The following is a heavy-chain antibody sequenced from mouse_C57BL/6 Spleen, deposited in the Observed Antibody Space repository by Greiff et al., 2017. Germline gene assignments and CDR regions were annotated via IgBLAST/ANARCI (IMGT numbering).Heavy chain of an antibody. CDR1: GYTFTSYG. CDR2: IYPRSGNT. Sequence: SGAELARPGASVKLSCKASGYTFTSYGISWVKQRTGQGLEWIGEIYPRSGNTYYNEKFKGKATLTADKSSSTAYMESRSLKSEDSAVYFCARSRSLISTVVEDFDYWGQGTTLTVAS. CDR3: ARSRSLISTVVEDFDY. D-gene: IGHD1-1*01. J-gene: IGHJ2*01. V-gene: IGHV1-81*01.